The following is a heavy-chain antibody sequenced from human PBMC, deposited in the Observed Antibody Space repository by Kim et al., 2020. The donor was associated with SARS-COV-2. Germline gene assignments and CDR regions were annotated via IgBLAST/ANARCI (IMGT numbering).Heavy chain of an antibody. V-gene: IGHV3-15*01. CDR1: GFIFSNAW. CDR3: TTDGIQQLVAGWAFDI. CDR2: IKSKTDGGTT. Sequence: GGSLRLSCAASGFIFSNAWMSWVRQAPGKGLEWVCRIKSKTDGGTTDYSAPVKCRFTISRDDSKNTLYLKMNSLKTEDTDVYYCTTDGIQQLVAGWAFDIWGQGTMVTVSS. D-gene: IGHD6-13*01. J-gene: IGHJ3*02.